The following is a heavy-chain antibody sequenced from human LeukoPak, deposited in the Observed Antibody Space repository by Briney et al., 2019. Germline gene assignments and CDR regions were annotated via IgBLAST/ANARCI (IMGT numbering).Heavy chain of an antibody. V-gene: IGHV3-21*01. CDR2: ISSSSSYI. D-gene: IGHD3-10*01. Sequence: GGSLRLSCAASGFTFSSYSMNWVRQAPGKGLERVSSISSSSSYIYYADSVKGRFTISRDNAKNSLYLQMNSLRAEDTAVYYCARAEDGSGSYYSGIDWGQGTLVTVSS. CDR1: GFTFSSYS. J-gene: IGHJ4*02. CDR3: ARAEDGSGSYYSGID.